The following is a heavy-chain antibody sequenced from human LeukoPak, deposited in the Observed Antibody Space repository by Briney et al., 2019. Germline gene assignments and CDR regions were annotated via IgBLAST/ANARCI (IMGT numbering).Heavy chain of an antibody. V-gene: IGHV4-4*02. Sequence: SGTLSLTCAVSGCSISSSNWWSWVRQPPGKGLEWIGEIYHSGSTNYNPSLKSRVTISVDKSKNQFSLKLSSVTAADTAVYYCARDEAPGYSSSWVKWFDPWGQGTLVTVSS. J-gene: IGHJ5*02. D-gene: IGHD6-13*01. CDR2: IYHSGST. CDR1: GCSISSSNW. CDR3: ARDEAPGYSSSWVKWFDP.